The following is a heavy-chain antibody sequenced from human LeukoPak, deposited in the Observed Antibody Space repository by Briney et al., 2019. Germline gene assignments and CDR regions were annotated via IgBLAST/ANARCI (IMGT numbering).Heavy chain of an antibody. Sequence: GGSLRLSCTASGFTFSSYAMSWVRQAPGKGLEWVSAISGSGGSTYYADSVKGRFTISRDNSKNTLYLQMNSLRAEDTAVYYCAKVHSSSWYRFDYWGQGTLVTVSS. CDR3: AKVHSSSWYRFDY. CDR1: GFTFSSYA. CDR2: ISGSGGST. D-gene: IGHD6-13*01. J-gene: IGHJ4*02. V-gene: IGHV3-23*01.